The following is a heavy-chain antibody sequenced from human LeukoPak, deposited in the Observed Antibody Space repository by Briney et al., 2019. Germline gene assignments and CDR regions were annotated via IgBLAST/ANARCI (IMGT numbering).Heavy chain of an antibody. V-gene: IGHV4-61*02. CDR1: GGSISSGSYY. CDR2: IYTSGST. J-gene: IGHJ5*02. Sequence: SETLSLTCTVSGGSISSGSYYWSWIRQPAGKGLEWIGRIYTSGSTNYNPSLKSRVTISVDTSKNQFSLKLSSVTAADTAVYYCARDYGAIYDYVWGSLDWFDPWGQGTLVTVSS. CDR3: ARDYGAIYDYVWGSLDWFDP. D-gene: IGHD3-16*01.